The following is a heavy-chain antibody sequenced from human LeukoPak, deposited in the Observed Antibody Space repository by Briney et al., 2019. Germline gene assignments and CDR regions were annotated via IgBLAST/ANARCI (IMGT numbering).Heavy chain of an antibody. CDR1: GFTFSSYV. Sequence: GGSLRLSCAASGFTFSSYVMHWVRQAPGKGLEWVAVIWYDGSNKYYADSVKGRFTISRDNSKNTLYLQMNSLRAEDTAVYYCARIQHPSTYYDFWSGPLFPTPPDYWGQGTLVTVSS. J-gene: IGHJ4*02. CDR2: IWYDGSNK. D-gene: IGHD3-3*01. V-gene: IGHV3-33*01. CDR3: ARIQHPSTYYDFWSGPLFPTPPDY.